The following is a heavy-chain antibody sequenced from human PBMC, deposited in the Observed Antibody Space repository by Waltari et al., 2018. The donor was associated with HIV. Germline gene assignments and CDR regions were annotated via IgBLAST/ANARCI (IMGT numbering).Heavy chain of an antibody. Sequence: QVQLQESGPGLVKPSETLSLTCTVSGGSISSYYWSWIRQPPGKGLEWIGYIYYSGSTNYNPSLKRRVTISVDTSKNQFSLKLSSVTAADTAVYYCARVVGEYGDGAFDIWGQGTMVTVSS. V-gene: IGHV4-59*01. CDR3: ARVVGEYGDGAFDI. J-gene: IGHJ3*02. CDR1: GGSISSYY. CDR2: IYYSGST. D-gene: IGHD4-17*01.